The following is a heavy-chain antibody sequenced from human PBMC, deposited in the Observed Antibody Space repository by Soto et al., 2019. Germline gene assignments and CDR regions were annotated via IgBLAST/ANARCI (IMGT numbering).Heavy chain of an antibody. CDR2: INSDGSST. J-gene: IGHJ5*02. Sequence: ETLRLSCAASGFTFSSYWMHWVRQAPGKGLVWVSRINSDGSSTSYADSVKGRFTISRDNAKNTLYLQMNSLRAEDTAVYYCARDNDYGDSRYNWFDPWGQGTLVTVSS. CDR1: GFTFSSYW. V-gene: IGHV3-74*01. CDR3: ARDNDYGDSRYNWFDP. D-gene: IGHD4-17*01.